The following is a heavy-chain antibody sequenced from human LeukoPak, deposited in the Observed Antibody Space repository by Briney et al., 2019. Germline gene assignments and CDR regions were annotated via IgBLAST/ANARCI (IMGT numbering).Heavy chain of an antibody. CDR2: TDGSST. CDR3: ARGQQLVE. CDR1: GFTLSSYW. J-gene: IGHJ4*02. V-gene: IGHV3-74*01. Sequence: GVSLRLSCAASGFTLSSYWMHWVRQALGKGLVWVSRTDGSSTSYADSVKGRFTISRDNAKNTLYLQTNRRSAEDPAVDYCARGQQLVEWGQGPLV. D-gene: IGHD6-13*01.